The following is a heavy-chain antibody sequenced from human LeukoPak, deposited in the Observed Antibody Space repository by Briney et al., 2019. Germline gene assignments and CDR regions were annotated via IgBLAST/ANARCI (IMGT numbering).Heavy chain of an antibody. V-gene: IGHV3-23*01. Sequence: GGSLRLSCAASGFTFSNYVMAWVRQAPGKGLEWVSAISGSTTSTYNADSVKGRFTISRDNSKNTLYLQMNSLRADGTAVYYCAKASDSSWPYYFDYWGQGTLVTVSS. CDR2: ISGSTTST. CDR3: AKASDSSWPYYFDY. D-gene: IGHD6-13*01. J-gene: IGHJ4*02. CDR1: GFTFSNYV.